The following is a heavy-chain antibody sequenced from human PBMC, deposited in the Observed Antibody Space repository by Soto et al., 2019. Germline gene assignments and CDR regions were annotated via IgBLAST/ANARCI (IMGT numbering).Heavy chain of an antibody. CDR2: INSDGSST. D-gene: IGHD3-16*01. Sequence: EVQLVESGGGLVQPGGSLRLSCAASGFTFSSYWMHWVRQAPGKGLVWVSRINSDGSSTSYADSVKGRFTISRDNAKNTLYLQMNSLRAEETAVYYCARVRGKGGRTDAFDIWGQGTMVTVSS. CDR3: ARVRGKGGRTDAFDI. CDR1: GFTFSSYW. V-gene: IGHV3-74*01. J-gene: IGHJ3*02.